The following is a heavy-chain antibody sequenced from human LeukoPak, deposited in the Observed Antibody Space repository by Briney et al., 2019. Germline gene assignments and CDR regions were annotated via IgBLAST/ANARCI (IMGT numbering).Heavy chain of an antibody. J-gene: IGHJ4*02. CDR3: ARHSVSPG. D-gene: IGHD3-10*01. Sequence: PSETLSLTCTVSGGPISSSSYFWGWIRQPPGKGLEWIGSIYYSGNTYYNPSLKSRVNISVDTSKNQFSLKVSSVTASDTAVYYCARHSVSPGWGQGTLVTVSS. CDR2: IYYSGNT. CDR1: GGPISSSSYF. V-gene: IGHV4-39*01.